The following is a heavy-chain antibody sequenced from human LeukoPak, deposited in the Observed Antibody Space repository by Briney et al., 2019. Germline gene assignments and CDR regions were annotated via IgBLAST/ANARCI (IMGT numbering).Heavy chain of an antibody. CDR2: INHRGRT. J-gene: IGHJ6*03. CDR3: ARGYCTTTTCRIFPYYFLDV. Sequence: PSETLSLACAVYGGPFSGYFWTWVRQPPGKGLERIGEINHRGRTNYNPSLEGRVTISMDTSQNQFSLKINSVTAADTAIYYCARGYCTTTTCRIFPYYFLDVWGKGTTVTVSS. V-gene: IGHV4-34*01. CDR1: GGPFSGYF. D-gene: IGHD2-2*01.